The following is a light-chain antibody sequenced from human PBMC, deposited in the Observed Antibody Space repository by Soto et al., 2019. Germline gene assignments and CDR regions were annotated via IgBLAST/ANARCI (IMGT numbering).Light chain of an antibody. J-gene: IGKJ1*01. CDR1: QSVSSSS. V-gene: IGKV3-20*01. CDR3: QQYGSSPWT. CDR2: AAS. Sequence: EIVLTQSPGTLSASPGERVTLSCRASQSVSSSSLAWYQQKPGQAPRLLIYAASSRATGIPDRFSGSGSGTDFTLTISRLEPEDFAVYYCQQYGSSPWTFGQGTKVDIK.